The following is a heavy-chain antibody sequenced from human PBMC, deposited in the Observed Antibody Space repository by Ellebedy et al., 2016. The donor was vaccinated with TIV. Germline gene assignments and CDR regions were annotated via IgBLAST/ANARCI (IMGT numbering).Heavy chain of an antibody. Sequence: GESLKISCAASGFTFSSYAMSWVRQAPGKGLEWVSAISGSGGSTYYADSVKGRFTISRDNSKNTLYLQMNSLRAEDKAVYYCAKDRKGDYVVYFDYWGQGTLVTVSS. D-gene: IGHD4-17*01. CDR2: ISGSGGST. V-gene: IGHV3-23*01. CDR3: AKDRKGDYVVYFDY. CDR1: GFTFSSYA. J-gene: IGHJ4*02.